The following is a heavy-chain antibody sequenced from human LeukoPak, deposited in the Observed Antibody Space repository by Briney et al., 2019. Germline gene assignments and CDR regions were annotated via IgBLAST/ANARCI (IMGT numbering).Heavy chain of an antibody. CDR1: GFTFSSYA. Sequence: GGSLRLSCAASGFTFSSYAMSWVRQAPGEGLEWVSAISGSGGSTYYADSVKGRFTISRDNSKNTLYLQMNSLRAEDTAVYYCAKDLLYLVTTYRSQGTLVTVSS. CDR2: ISGSGGST. J-gene: IGHJ4*02. CDR3: AKDLLYLVTTY. D-gene: IGHD4-17*01. V-gene: IGHV3-23*01.